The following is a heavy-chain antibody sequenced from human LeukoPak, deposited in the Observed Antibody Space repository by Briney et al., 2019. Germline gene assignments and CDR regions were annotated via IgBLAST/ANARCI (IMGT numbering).Heavy chain of an antibody. V-gene: IGHV3-48*03. CDR3: ARDSRGSSWFFDY. Sequence: GGSLRLSCAASGFTFSSYEMNWVRQAPGKGLEWVSYISSSGRTFYYADSVKGRFTISRDNGKNSLYLQMNSLRVEDTAVYYCARDSRGSSWFFDYWGQGALVTVSS. CDR2: ISSSGRTF. CDR1: GFTFSSYE. J-gene: IGHJ4*02. D-gene: IGHD6-13*01.